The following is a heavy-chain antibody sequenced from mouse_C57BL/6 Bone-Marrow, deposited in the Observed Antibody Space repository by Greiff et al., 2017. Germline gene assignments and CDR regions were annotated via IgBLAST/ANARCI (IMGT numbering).Heavy chain of an antibody. J-gene: IGHJ2*01. CDR3: TSLWPFDY. V-gene: IGHV14-4*01. CDR2: IDPENGDT. D-gene: IGHD1-1*02. Sequence: EVQLQESGAELVRPGASVKLSCTASGFNIKDDYMHWVKQRPEQGLEWIGWIDPENGDTEYASKFQGKATITADTSSNTAYLQLSSLTSEDTAVYYCTSLWPFDYWGQGTTLTVSS. CDR1: GFNIKDDY.